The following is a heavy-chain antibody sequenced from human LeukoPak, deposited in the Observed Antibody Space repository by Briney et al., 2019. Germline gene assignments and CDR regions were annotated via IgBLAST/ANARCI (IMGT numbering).Heavy chain of an antibody. V-gene: IGHV4-61*08. D-gene: IGHD2-8*01. CDR1: GGSISSGDYY. CDR2: IYYSGST. CDR3: ARAKGRNGAFDI. Sequence: SETLSLTCTVSGGSISSGDYYWSWIRQPPGKGLEWIGYIYYSGSTNYNPSLKSRVTISVDTSKNQFSLKLSSVTAADTAVYYCARAKGRNGAFDIWGQGTMVTVSS. J-gene: IGHJ3*02.